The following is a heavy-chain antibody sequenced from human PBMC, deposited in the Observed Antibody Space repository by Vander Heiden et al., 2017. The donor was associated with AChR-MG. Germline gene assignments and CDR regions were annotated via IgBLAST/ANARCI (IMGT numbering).Heavy chain of an antibody. CDR3: AAEVGYIVGATGGMDV. CDR1: GFTFTSSA. V-gene: IGHV1-58*01. J-gene: IGHJ6*02. D-gene: IGHD1-26*01. Sequence: QMQLVQSGPEVKKPGTSVKVSCKASGFTFTSSAVQWVRQARGQRLEWIGWIVVGSGNTNYAQRFQERVTITRDMSTSTAYMELSSLRSEDTAVYYCAAEVGYIVGATGGMDVWGQGTTVTVSS. CDR2: IVVGSGNT.